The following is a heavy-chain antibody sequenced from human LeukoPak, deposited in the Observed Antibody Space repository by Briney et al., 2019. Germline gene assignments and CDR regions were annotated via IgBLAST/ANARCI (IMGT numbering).Heavy chain of an antibody. Sequence: PSETLSLTCTVSGGSISSYYWSWIRPPPGKGLEWIGYMSYSGTSNYNPSLRSRVTISVDASKNQFSLKLSSVTAADTAVYYCARDGYSDSSGYDYPPSVWGQGTLVTVSS. J-gene: IGHJ4*02. CDR1: GGSISSYY. V-gene: IGHV4-59*01. CDR3: ARDGYSDSSGYDYPPSV. D-gene: IGHD3-22*01. CDR2: MSYSGTS.